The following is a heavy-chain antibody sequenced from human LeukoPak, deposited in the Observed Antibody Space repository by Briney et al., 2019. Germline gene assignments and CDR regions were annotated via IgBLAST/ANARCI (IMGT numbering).Heavy chain of an antibody. CDR1: GYSISSGYY. D-gene: IGHD6-19*01. Sequence: SETLSLTCTVSGYSISSGYYWGWIRQPPGKGLEWIGSIYHSGSTYYNPSLKSRVTISVDTSKNQFSLRLRSVTAADTAVYYCARVAAKTVDYWGQGTLVTVSS. V-gene: IGHV4-38-2*02. CDR3: ARVAAKTVDY. CDR2: IYHSGST. J-gene: IGHJ4*02.